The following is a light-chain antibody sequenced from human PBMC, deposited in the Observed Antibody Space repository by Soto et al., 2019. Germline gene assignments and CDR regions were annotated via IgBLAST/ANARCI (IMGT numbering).Light chain of an antibody. J-gene: IGKJ4*01. CDR2: WAS. CDR1: QSVLYSSNNKNY. CDR3: QQYYSTPLT. V-gene: IGKV4-1*01. Sequence: DIVMTQSPDSLAVSLGERATINCKSSQSVLYSSNNKNYLAWYQQNPGQPPKLLIYWASTRGSGVPDRFSGSGSGTDFTLTISSLQAEDVAVYYCQQYYSTPLTFGGGTKVEIK.